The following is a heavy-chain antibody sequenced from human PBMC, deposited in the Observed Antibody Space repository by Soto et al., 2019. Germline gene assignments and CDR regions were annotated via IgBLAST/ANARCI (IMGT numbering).Heavy chain of an antibody. J-gene: IGHJ4*02. CDR3: VKGAGGYDFDY. V-gene: IGHV3-15*05. CDR1: GFTFSNAW. D-gene: IGHD5-12*01. CDR2: IKSKTDGGTT. Sequence: GGSLRLSCAASGFTFSNAWMSWVRQAPGKGLEWVGRIKSKTDGGTTDYAAPVKGRFTISRDNSKNTLYLQMSSLRAEDTAVYYCVKGAGGYDFDYWGQGTLVTVSS.